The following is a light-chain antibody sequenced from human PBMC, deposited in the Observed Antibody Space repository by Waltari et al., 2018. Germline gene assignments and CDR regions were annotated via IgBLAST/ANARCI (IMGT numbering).Light chain of an antibody. CDR2: GNN. J-gene: IGLJ3*02. Sequence: QSVLTQPPSMSGAPGQRVTISCTGSTANLGAGHDVHWYQVFPGTAPKLLIYGNNNRPSGVPDRFSGSKSDTSASLAIGGLQAEGEADYYCQSFDIRLSGGVVFGGGTKVTVL. CDR1: TANLGAGHD. V-gene: IGLV1-40*01. CDR3: QSFDIRLSGGVV.